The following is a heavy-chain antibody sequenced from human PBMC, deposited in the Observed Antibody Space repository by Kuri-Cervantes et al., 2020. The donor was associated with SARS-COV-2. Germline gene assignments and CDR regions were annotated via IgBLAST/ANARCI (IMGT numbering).Heavy chain of an antibody. CDR3: ARGGEDAVQETRNWFEP. J-gene: IGHJ5*02. Sequence: GGSLRLSCAASGFTFDDYGMSWVRQAPGKGLEWVSGINWNGGSTGYADSVKGRFTISRDNAKNSLYLQMNSLRADDTAVYYCARGGEDAVQETRNWFEPWGQGTQVTVSS. V-gene: IGHV3-20*04. D-gene: IGHD3-10*01. CDR1: GFTFDDYG. CDR2: INWNGGST.